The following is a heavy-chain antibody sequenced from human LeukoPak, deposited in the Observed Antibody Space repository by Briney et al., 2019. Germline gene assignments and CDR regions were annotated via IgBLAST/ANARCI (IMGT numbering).Heavy chain of an antibody. V-gene: IGHV3-30*02. CDR2: IRYDGSNK. CDR1: GFTFSSYG. CDR3: AKIGGTYYYGSGSSQFDY. J-gene: IGHJ4*02. D-gene: IGHD3-10*01. Sequence: GGSLRLSCAASGFTFSSYGMHWVRQAPGKGLEWVAFIRYDGSNKYYADSVKGRFTISRDNSKNTLYPQMNSLRAEDTAVYYCAKIGGTYYYGSGSSQFDYWGRGTLVTVSS.